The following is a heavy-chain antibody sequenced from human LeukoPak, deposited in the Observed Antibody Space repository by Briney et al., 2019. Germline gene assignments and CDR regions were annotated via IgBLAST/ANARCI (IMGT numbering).Heavy chain of an antibody. CDR1: GGSFSGYY. Sequence: PSETLSLTCAVYGGSFSGYYWSWIRQPPGKGLEWIGEINHSGSTNYNPSLKSRVTISVDTSKNQFSLKLSSVTAADTAVYYCARLTLEWELLYYFDYWGQGTLVTVSS. CDR2: INHSGST. D-gene: IGHD1-26*01. J-gene: IGHJ4*02. V-gene: IGHV4-34*01. CDR3: ARLTLEWELLYYFDY.